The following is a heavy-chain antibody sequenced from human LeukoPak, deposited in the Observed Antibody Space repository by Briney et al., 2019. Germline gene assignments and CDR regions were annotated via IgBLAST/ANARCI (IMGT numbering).Heavy chain of an antibody. CDR2: ISYDGINK. CDR3: ARSSGYPFFDY. J-gene: IGHJ4*02. D-gene: IGHD3-22*01. CDR1: GFTFSNYG. V-gene: IGHV3-30*03. Sequence: GGSLRLSCAASGFTFSNYGMHWVRQAPGKGLEGVAVISYDGINKYYADSVKGRFTISRDNAKNSVYLQMNSLRAEDTAVYYCARSSGYPFFDYWGQGTLVTVSS.